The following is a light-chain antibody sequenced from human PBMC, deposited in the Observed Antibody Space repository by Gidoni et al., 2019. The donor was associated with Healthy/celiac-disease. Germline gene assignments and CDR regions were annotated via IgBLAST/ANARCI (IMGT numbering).Light chain of an antibody. J-gene: IGLJ2*01. CDR3: QAWDSSPVV. CDR1: KLGDKY. Sequence: SYALTHPPSLSVSPGQTASITCPGDKLGDKYACWYQQKPGQSPVLVIYQDSKRPSGRPERFSGSNTGNTATLTISGTQAMDEADYYCQAWDSSPVVCGGGTKLTVL. CDR2: QDS. V-gene: IGLV3-1*01.